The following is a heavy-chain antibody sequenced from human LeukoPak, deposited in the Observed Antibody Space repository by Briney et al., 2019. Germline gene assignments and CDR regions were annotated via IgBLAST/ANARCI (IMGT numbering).Heavy chain of an antibody. Sequence: SVKVSCKPSGGTINDYAVYWVRQAPGQGLEWIARIIPIFGTVNYAQNFQDRLTISADKSTNTAHMELSSLRFDDTAIYYCAAPPPGYSFSNHYYYMDVWGKGTTVIVSS. J-gene: IGHJ6*03. CDR3: AAPPPGYSFSNHYYYMDV. V-gene: IGHV1-69*06. D-gene: IGHD1-1*01. CDR2: IIPIFGTV. CDR1: GGTINDYA.